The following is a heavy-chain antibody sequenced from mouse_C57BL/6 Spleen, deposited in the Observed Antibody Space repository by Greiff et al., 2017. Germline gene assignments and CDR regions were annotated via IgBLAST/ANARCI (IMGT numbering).Heavy chain of an antibody. CDR2: IDPSDSYT. Sequence: QVQLQQPGAELVKPGASVKLSCKASGYTFTSYWMQWVKQRPGQGLEWIGEIDPSDSYTNYNQKFKGKATLTVDTSSSTAYMQLSSLTSEDSAVYYCARKGGYYLDYWGQGTTLTVSS. V-gene: IGHV1-50*01. CDR1: GYTFTSYW. J-gene: IGHJ2*01. CDR3: ARKGGYYLDY.